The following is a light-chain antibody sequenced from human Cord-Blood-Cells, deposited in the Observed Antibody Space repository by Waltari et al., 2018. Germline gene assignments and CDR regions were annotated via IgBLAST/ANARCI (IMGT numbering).Light chain of an antibody. CDR1: QGISSY. CDR3: QQLNSYPYS. Sequence: DIQLTQSPSFLSASVGDRVTITCRASQGISSYLAWYQQKPGKAPKLLIYAASTLQSGVPSRFSGSGSGTEFTLTSSSLQPEDFATYYCQQLNSYPYSVGQGTKL. V-gene: IGKV1-9*01. CDR2: AAS. J-gene: IGKJ2*03.